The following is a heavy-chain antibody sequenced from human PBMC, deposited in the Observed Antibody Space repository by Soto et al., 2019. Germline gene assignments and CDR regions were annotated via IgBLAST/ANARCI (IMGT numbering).Heavy chain of an antibody. CDR2: ISGSGGST. CDR3: AKRNGSGQRGYWFDP. Sequence: EVQVLESGGGLVQLGGSLRLFCAASGFTFSMYAMTWVRQAPGKGLEWVSSISGSGGSTYYADSVKGRFTVSRDSSKNTLYLQMNNLRAEDTAVYYCAKRNGSGQRGYWFDPWGQGTLVTVSS. J-gene: IGHJ5*02. D-gene: IGHD3-10*01. CDR1: GFTFSMYA. V-gene: IGHV3-23*01.